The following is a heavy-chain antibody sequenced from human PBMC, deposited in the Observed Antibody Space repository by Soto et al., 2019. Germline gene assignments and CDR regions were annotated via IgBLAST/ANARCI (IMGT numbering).Heavy chain of an antibody. CDR2: ISWNSGSI. CDR3: AKDIAVYYYYGMDV. D-gene: IGHD6-19*01. J-gene: IGHJ6*02. Sequence: EVQLVESGGGLVQPGRSLRLSCAASGFTFDDYAMHWVRQAPGKGLEWVSGISWNSGSIGYADSVKGRFTISRDNAKNSLYLQMNSLRAEDTALYYCAKDIAVYYYYGMDVWGQGTTVTVSS. V-gene: IGHV3-9*01. CDR1: GFTFDDYA.